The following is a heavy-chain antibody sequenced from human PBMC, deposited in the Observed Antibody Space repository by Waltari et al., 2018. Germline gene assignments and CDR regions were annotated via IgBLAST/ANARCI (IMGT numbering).Heavy chain of an antibody. V-gene: IGHV4-30-4*08. D-gene: IGHD2-21*01. CDR3: ARSPYCGGDCYSMYFQH. CDR2: IYYSGST. Sequence: QVQLQESGPGLVKPSQTLSLTCTVSGGSISSGDYYWSWIRQPPGKGLEGIGYIYYSGSTYYNPSLKSRVTISVDTSKNQFSLKLSSVTAADTAVYYCARSPYCGGDCYSMYFQHWGQGTLVTVSS. J-gene: IGHJ1*01. CDR1: GGSISSGDYY.